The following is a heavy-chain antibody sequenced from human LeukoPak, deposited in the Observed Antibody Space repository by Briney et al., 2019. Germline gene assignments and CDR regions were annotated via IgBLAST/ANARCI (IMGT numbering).Heavy chain of an antibody. D-gene: IGHD2-2*01. CDR3: ARGLGYCSSTSCEYYYYYGMDV. Sequence: GASVKVSCKASGYTFTSYDINWVRQATGQGLEWMGWMNPNSDNTGYAQKFQGRVTMTRNTSISTAYMELSSLRSEDTAVYYCARGLGYCSSTSCEYYYYYGMDVWGQGTTVTVSS. J-gene: IGHJ6*02. CDR1: GYTFTSYD. CDR2: MNPNSDNT. V-gene: IGHV1-8*01.